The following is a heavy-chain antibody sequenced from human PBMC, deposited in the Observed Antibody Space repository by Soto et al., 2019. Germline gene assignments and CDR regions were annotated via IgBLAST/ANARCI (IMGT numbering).Heavy chain of an antibody. CDR2: ISASGRNT. Sequence: GVSLSLSCVASGFTFSSYTMSWVRQAPGKGLEWVSSISASGRNTYYADSVKGRFTISRDNSKNTVYLQMNSLRAEDTAVYYCAKDRGGFAGGWDYFDYWGQGTVVTVSS. CDR3: AKDRGGFAGGWDYFDY. D-gene: IGHD6-19*01. V-gene: IGHV3-23*01. CDR1: GFTFSSYT. J-gene: IGHJ4*02.